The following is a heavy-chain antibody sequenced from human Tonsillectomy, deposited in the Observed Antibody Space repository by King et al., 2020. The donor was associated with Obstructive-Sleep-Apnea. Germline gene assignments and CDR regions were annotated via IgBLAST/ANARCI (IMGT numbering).Heavy chain of an antibody. CDR3: TRVPDGNWFDP. J-gene: IGHJ5*02. D-gene: IGHD5-24*01. V-gene: IGHV3-73*02. CDR2: IISKANSYAT. CDR1: GFTFSGSA. Sequence: VQLVESGGGLVQPGGSLKLSCAASGFTFSGSAMHWVRPASGKGLEWVGRIISKANSYATTYAESVKGRFPISRDDSKNTAYLQMNSLKTEDTAVYYCTRVPDGNWFDPWGQGTLVTVSS.